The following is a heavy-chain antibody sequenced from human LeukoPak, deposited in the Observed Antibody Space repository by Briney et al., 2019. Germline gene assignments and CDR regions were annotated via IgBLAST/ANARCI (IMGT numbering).Heavy chain of an antibody. V-gene: IGHV4-39*02. J-gene: IGHJ3*02. D-gene: IGHD1-26*01. CDR2: IYYSGST. CDR3: ARDSGRDDAFDI. CDR1: GGSISSSSYY. Sequence: PSETLSLTCTVSGGSISSSSYYWGWIRQPPGKGLEWIGSIYYSGSTYYNPSLKSRVTISMVTSKNQFSLKLNSVTAADTAVYYCARDSGRDDAFDIWGQGTMVTVSS.